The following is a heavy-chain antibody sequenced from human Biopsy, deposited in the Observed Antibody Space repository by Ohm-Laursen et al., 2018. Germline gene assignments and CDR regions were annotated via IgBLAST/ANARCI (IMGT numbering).Heavy chain of an antibody. CDR2: IYTGGTT. Sequence: GSLRLSCSASGLTVSRNYMSWVRQAPGKGLEWVPVIYTGGTTYYSDSVKGRFTITRDNSKNILSLQMNSLRDEDTAVYFCARGSNDFGGLYFPRWGQGTLLTVSS. V-gene: IGHV3-53*01. J-gene: IGHJ4*02. D-gene: IGHD4-23*01. CDR3: ARGSNDFGGLYFPR. CDR1: GLTVSRNY.